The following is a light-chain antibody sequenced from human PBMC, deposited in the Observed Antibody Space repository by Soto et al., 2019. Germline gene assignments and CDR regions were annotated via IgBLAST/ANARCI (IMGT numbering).Light chain of an antibody. CDR2: EVS. J-gene: IGLJ1*01. Sequence: VLTQPASVSGSPGQSITISCTGTSSDVGTYNYVSWYQHHPGKAPKLIIYEVSNRPSGVSNRFSGSKSGSTASLTISGLQAEDEADYHCTSYTRDTALVFGTGTKLTVL. CDR1: SSDVGTYNY. CDR3: TSYTRDTALV. V-gene: IGLV2-14*01.